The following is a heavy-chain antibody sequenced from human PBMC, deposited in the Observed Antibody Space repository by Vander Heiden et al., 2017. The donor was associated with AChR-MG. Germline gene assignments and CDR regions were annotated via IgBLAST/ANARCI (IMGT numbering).Heavy chain of an antibody. J-gene: IGHJ1*01. CDR3: STGSDHGDSYCREH. D-gene: IGHD4-17*01. Sequence: QVQLVQSGAEMKKPGASVKVSCKASGYNFRNSDINWVRQAPGQGLEFMGWMKPNSGAAASAQKFHGRLTMTRSTSIDTAYMELSGLTFEDTAVYYGSTGSDHGDSYCREHWVQGTQGTVSS. V-gene: IGHV1-8*01. CDR2: MKPNSGAA. CDR1: GYNFRNSD.